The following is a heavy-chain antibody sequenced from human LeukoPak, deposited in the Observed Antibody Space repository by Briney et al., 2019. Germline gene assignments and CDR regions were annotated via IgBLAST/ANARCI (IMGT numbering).Heavy chain of an antibody. CDR2: IASDGNNR. D-gene: IGHD4-23*01. V-gene: IGHV3-74*01. CDR3: ARGRPHGNDY. CDR1: GFTFSSNW. J-gene: IGHJ4*02. Sequence: PGGSLRLSCAASGFTFSSNWMHWVRQAPGKGLVWVSRIASDGNNRVYADSVKGRFTTSRDNAKNTLYLQMNSLRVEDTAVCYCARGRPHGNDYWGQGTLVTVSS.